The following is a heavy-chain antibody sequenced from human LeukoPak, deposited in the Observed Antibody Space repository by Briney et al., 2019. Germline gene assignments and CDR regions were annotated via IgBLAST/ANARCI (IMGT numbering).Heavy chain of an antibody. J-gene: IGHJ4*02. CDR3: ASSRSSGWYNY. CDR2: IYYSGST. D-gene: IGHD6-19*01. V-gene: IGHV4-59*01. CDR1: GGSIRSYY. Sequence: SETLSLTCTVSGGSIRSYYWSWIRQPPGKGLEWIGYIYYSGSTNYNPSLKSRVTISVDTSKNQFSLKLSSVTAADTAVYYCASSRSSGWYNYWGQGALVTVSS.